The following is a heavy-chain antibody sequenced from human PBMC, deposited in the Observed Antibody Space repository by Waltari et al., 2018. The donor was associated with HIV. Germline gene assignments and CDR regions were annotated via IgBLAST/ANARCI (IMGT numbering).Heavy chain of an antibody. V-gene: IGHV4-4*02. J-gene: IGHJ6*02. CDR3: ARGRERPHYYYYGMDV. Sequence: QVQLQESGPGLVKPSGTLSLTCAVPGGSISSSNWWSWVRQPPGTGLEWLGEIYHRGSTNYNPSLKSRVTISVDKSKNQFSLKLSSVTAADTAVYYCARGRERPHYYYYGMDVWGQGTTVTVSS. CDR2: IYHRGST. CDR1: GGSISSSNW.